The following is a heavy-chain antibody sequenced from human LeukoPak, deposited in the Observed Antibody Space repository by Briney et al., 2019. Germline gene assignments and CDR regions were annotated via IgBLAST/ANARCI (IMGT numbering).Heavy chain of an antibody. V-gene: IGHV3-21*01. CDR3: VSLWFGEDDAFDI. Sequence: GGSLRLSCAASAFTFSSYRMHWVRQAPGKGLEWVSSISSSSSYIYYADSVKGRFTISRDNAKNPLYLQMNSLRAEDTAVYYCVSLWFGEDDAFDIWGQGTMVTVSS. J-gene: IGHJ3*02. CDR2: ISSSSSYI. D-gene: IGHD3-10*01. CDR1: AFTFSSYR.